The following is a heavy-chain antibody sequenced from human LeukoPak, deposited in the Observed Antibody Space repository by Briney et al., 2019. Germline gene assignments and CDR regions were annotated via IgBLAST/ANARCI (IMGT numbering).Heavy chain of an antibody. CDR1: GYTFTSYY. CDR3: ARVARETEDEVGFLFDY. Sequence: ASVKVSCKASGYTFTSYYMHWVRQAPGQGLEWMGIINPSGGSTSYAQKFQGRVTMTRDTSTSTVYVELSSLRSEDTAVYYCARVARETEDEVGFLFDYWGQGTLVTVSS. V-gene: IGHV1-46*01. J-gene: IGHJ4*02. D-gene: IGHD1-26*01. CDR2: INPSGGST.